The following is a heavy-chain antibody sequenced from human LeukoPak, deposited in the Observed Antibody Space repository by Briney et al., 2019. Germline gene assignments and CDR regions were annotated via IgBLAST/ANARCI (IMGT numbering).Heavy chain of an antibody. Sequence: PGGSLRLSCAASGFTFDDYAMHWVRQAPGEGLEWVSGISWNSGSIGYADSVKGRFTISRDNAKNSLYLQMNSLRAEDTALYYRAKGSSPVAGTIDYWGQGTLVTVSS. CDR3: AKGSSPVAGTIDY. CDR2: ISWNSGSI. CDR1: GFTFDDYA. D-gene: IGHD6-19*01. V-gene: IGHV3-9*01. J-gene: IGHJ4*02.